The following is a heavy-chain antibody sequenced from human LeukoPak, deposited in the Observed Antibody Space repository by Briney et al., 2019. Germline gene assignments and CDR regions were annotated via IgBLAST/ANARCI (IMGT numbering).Heavy chain of an antibody. V-gene: IGHV1-18*01. CDR1: GGTFSNYA. CDR2: VSAYNGNT. J-gene: IGHJ4*02. D-gene: IGHD3-16*01. CDR3: ARDRLWGSGTYYFDY. Sequence: ASVKVSCKASGGTFSNYAISWVRQAPGQGLEWMGWVSAYNGNTNYAQNLQGRVTMTTDTSTSTAYMELRSLRSDDTAVYYCARDRLWGSGTYYFDYWGQGTLVTVSS.